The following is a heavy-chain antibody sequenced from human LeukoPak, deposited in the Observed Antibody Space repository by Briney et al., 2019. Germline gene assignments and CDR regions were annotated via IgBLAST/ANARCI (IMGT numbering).Heavy chain of an antibody. V-gene: IGHV4-59*08. Sequence: PSETLSLTCTVSGGSISSYYWSWIRQPPWKGLEWIGYIYYSGSTNYNPSLKSRVTISVDTSKNQFSLKLSSVTAADTAVYYCARLAGVRTWYFDLWGRGTLVTVSS. J-gene: IGHJ2*01. CDR2: IYYSGST. CDR1: GGSISSYY. CDR3: ARLAGVRTWYFDL.